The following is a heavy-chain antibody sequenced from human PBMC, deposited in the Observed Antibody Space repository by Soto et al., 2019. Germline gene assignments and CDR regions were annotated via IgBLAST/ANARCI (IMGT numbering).Heavy chain of an antibody. V-gene: IGHV4-59*01. D-gene: IGHD2-15*01. CDR2: IYYTGST. Sequence: SETLSLTCTVSGGSISNYYWSWIRQPPGKGLEWVGYIYYTGSTSYNPSLKSRVAMSVDTSKKQISLKLTSVTAADTAVYYCAREYSRWFDPWGQGTLVTFSS. CDR3: AREYSRWFDP. J-gene: IGHJ5*02. CDR1: GGSISNYY.